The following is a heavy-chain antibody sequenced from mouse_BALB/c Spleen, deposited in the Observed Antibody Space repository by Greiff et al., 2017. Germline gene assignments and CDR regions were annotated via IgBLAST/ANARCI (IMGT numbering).Heavy chain of an antibody. CDR3: NRNYRYDVGAMDY. J-gene: IGHJ4*01. CDR2: IDPENGDT. Sequence: VQLKESGAELVRSGASVKLSCTASGFNIKDYYMHWVKQRPEQGLEWIGWIDPENGDTEYAPKFQGKATMTADTSSNTAYLQLSSLTSEDTAVYYCNRNYRYDVGAMDYWGQGTSVTVSS. V-gene: IGHV14-4*02. CDR1: GFNIKDYY. D-gene: IGHD2-14*01.